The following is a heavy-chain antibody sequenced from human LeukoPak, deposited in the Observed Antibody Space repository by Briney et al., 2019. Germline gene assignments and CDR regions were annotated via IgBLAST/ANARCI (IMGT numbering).Heavy chain of an antibody. CDR2: IYYSGST. Sequence: SETLSLTCTVSGGSISSYYWSWIRQPPGKGLEWIGYIYYSGSTNYNPSLKSRVTISVDTSKNQFSLKLSSVTAADTAVYYCARHSKINTAMVHWGQGTLVTVSS. V-gene: IGHV4-59*08. J-gene: IGHJ4*02. CDR1: GGSISSYY. CDR3: ARHSKINTAMVH. D-gene: IGHD5-18*01.